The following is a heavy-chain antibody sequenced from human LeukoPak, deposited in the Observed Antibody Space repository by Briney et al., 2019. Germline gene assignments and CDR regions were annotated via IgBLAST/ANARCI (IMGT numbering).Heavy chain of an antibody. CDR1: GFTFSSYG. CDR2: IYYSGST. V-gene: IGHV4-38-2*01. J-gene: IGHJ4*02. D-gene: IGHD6-19*01. Sequence: GSLRLSCAASGFTFSSYGMSWVRQAPGKGLEWIGSIYYSGSTYYNPSLKSRVTISVDTSKNHSSLRLSSVTAADTAVYYCARGPREIAVAGFDYWGQGTLVTVSS. CDR3: ARGPREIAVAGFDY.